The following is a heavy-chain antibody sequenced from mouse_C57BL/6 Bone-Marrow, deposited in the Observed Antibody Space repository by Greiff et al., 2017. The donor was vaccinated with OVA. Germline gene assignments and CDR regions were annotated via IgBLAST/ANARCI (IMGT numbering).Heavy chain of an antibody. CDR1: GFTFSSYG. Sequence: EVQLVESGGDLVKPGGFLKLSCAASGFTFSSYGMSWVRQTPDKRLEWVATISSGGSYTYYPDSVKGRFTISRDNAKNTLYLQMSSLKSEDTAMYYCARHYYGSSYYWGQGTTLTVSS. J-gene: IGHJ2*01. CDR3: ARHYYGSSYY. D-gene: IGHD1-1*01. V-gene: IGHV5-6*01. CDR2: ISSGGSYT.